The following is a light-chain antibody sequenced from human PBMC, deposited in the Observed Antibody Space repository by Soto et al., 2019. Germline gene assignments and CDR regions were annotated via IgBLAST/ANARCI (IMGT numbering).Light chain of an antibody. J-gene: IGKJ1*01. CDR1: ESVSTY. V-gene: IGKV3-15*01. CDR2: GAS. Sequence: MTQSPSTLSVSPGDRVTLTCRASESVSTYLDWYQQKPGQAPRLLIYGASAMASGIPYRFSGSGSGTEFTLIISNLQPEDFALYYCHQNSSSPQAFGQGTKVEIK. CDR3: HQNSSSPQA.